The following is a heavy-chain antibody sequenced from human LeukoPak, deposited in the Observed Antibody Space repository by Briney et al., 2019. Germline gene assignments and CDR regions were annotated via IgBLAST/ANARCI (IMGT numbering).Heavy chain of an antibody. D-gene: IGHD3-22*01. CDR2: ISAYNGDT. J-gene: IGHJ4*02. CDR3: ARAGSSAFYYDSSGSDY. V-gene: IGHV1-18*01. CDR1: GYTFTSYG. Sequence: ASVKVSCKASGYTFTSYGISWVRQAPGQGLEWMGWISAYNGDTNYAQKLQGRVTMTTDPSTSTAYMELRSLRSDDTAVYYCARAGSSAFYYDSSGSDYWGQGTLVTVSS.